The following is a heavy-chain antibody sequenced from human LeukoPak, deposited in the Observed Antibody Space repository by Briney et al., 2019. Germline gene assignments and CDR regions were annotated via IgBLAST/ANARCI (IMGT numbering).Heavy chain of an antibody. CDR3: ARFAAGGSYYYYMDV. Sequence: GGSLRLSCAASGFTFSSYTMNWVRQPPGKGLEWVSNIGTSSTTIYYADSVKGRFTISRGNAKNSLYLQMNSLRADDTAVYYCARFAAGGSYYYYMDVWGKGTTVTVSS. CDR2: IGTSSTTI. V-gene: IGHV3-48*01. D-gene: IGHD6-25*01. J-gene: IGHJ6*03. CDR1: GFTFSSYT.